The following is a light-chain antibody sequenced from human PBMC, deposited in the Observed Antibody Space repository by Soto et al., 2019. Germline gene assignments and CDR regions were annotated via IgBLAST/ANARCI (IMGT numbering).Light chain of an antibody. Sequence: QSVLTQPPSVSGAPGQRVTISCTGSSSNIGAGYDVRWYRQLPGTAPKLLIYANNNRPAGVPDRFSASKSGTSASLAITGLQAEDGADYYCQSYDTSPSGYVFGTGTKVTVL. CDR1: SSNIGAGYD. V-gene: IGLV1-40*01. CDR3: QSYDTSPSGYV. J-gene: IGLJ1*01. CDR2: ANN.